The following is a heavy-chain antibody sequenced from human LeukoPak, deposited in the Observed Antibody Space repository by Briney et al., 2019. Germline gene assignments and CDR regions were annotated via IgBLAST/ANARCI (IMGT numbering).Heavy chain of an antibody. V-gene: IGHV3-53*01. D-gene: IGHD2-21*02. Sequence: GGSLRLSCAASGFSVSSNYMSWVRQAPGKGLEWVSVIYSGGSTYYADSVKGRFTISRDNSKNTLYLQMKSLRAEDAAVYYCARTDETAPAEDFQHWGQGTLVTVSS. CDR2: IYSGGST. J-gene: IGHJ1*01. CDR1: GFSVSSNY. CDR3: ARTDETAPAEDFQH.